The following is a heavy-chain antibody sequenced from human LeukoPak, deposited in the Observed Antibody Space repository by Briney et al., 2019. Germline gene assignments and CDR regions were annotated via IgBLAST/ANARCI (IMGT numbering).Heavy chain of an antibody. Sequence: SQTLSLTCAVSGGSISSDVYSWSWIRQPPGKGLEWIGYTYHSGSTYYNPSLKSRVTISADRSKNQFSLKLSSVTAADTAVYYCARGTPYDYWGQGTLVTVSS. CDR1: GGSISSDVYS. D-gene: IGHD1-1*01. CDR2: TYHSGST. J-gene: IGHJ4*02. CDR3: ARGTPYDY. V-gene: IGHV4-30-2*01.